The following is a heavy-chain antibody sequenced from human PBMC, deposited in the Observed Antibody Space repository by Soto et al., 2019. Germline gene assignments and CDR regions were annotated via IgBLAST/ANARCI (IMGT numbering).Heavy chain of an antibody. CDR2: IIPIIGTA. D-gene: IGHD2-21*02. CDR3: ERGVVVTAIPYSYYAMDV. Sequence: QEQLVQSGTEVRKPGSSVKVSCKASGGTFSRDAVTWVRQAPGQGLEWMGGIIPIIGTANYARDFQGRVTLTADESTGTAYMDLSSLRSEDTAVYYCERGVVVTAIPYSYYAMDVWGQGTKVTVSS. V-gene: IGHV1-69*01. J-gene: IGHJ6*02. CDR1: GGTFSRDA.